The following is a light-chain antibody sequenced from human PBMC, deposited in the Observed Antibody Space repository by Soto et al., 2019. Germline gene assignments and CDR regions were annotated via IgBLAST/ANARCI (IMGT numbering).Light chain of an antibody. CDR3: AAWDDSLNGVV. V-gene: IGLV1-44*01. J-gene: IGLJ2*01. CDR2: TSN. CDR1: SSNIGSNT. Sequence: QSVLTQPPSASGTPGQRVTISCSGSSSNIGSNTVNWYKQFPGTAPKLLIHTSNQRPSGVSDRCSGSKSGTSASLAISGLQSEDEADYYCAAWDDSLNGVVFGGGTKLTVL.